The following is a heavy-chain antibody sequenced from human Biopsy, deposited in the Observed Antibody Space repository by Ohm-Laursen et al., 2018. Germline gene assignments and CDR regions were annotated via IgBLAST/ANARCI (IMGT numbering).Heavy chain of an antibody. Sequence: SQTLSLTCAVYGGSFSGYYWSWIRQPPGKGLGWIGEINHRGSTNYNPSLKSRVTISVDTSKNQFSLKLRSVTAADTAVYYCARAVDYYDPYYYYGLDVWGQGTTVTVSS. D-gene: IGHD3-16*01. CDR1: GGSFSGYY. J-gene: IGHJ6*02. CDR3: ARAVDYYDPYYYYGLDV. V-gene: IGHV4-34*01. CDR2: INHRGST.